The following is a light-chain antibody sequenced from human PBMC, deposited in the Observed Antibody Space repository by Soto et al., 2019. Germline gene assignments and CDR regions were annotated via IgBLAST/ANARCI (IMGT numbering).Light chain of an antibody. CDR3: NSYTSSSTLDV. CDR2: DVS. CDR1: SNDVGGYNY. Sequence: QSALTQPASESGSPGQSVTISCTGTSNDVGGYNYVSWYQQHPGKAPKLMIYDVSNRPSGVSNRFSGSKSGNTASLTISGLQAEDEADYYCNSYTSSSTLDVFGTGTKLTVL. J-gene: IGLJ1*01. V-gene: IGLV2-14*01.